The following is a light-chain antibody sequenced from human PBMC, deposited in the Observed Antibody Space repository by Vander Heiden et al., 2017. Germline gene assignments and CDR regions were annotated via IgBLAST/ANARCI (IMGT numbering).Light chain of an antibody. CDR1: QSVSNN. CDR2: GAF. Sequence: EIVMTQSPATLSVSPGERATLSCRASQSVSNNLAWYQQKPGQAPRLLIYGAFTRATDIPARFSGSGSGTEFTLTISSRQSEDFVVYYCQQDSNWPLTFGGGTKVEIK. J-gene: IGKJ4*01. V-gene: IGKV3-15*01. CDR3: QQDSNWPLT.